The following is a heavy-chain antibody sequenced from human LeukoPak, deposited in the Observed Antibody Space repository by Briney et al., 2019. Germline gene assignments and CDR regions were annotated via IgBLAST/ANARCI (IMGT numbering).Heavy chain of an antibody. D-gene: IGHD5-18*01. Sequence: PGGSLRLSCAASGFTFSSYGMHWVRQAPGKGLEWVAVISYDGSNKYYADSVKGRFTISRDNSKNTLYLQMNSLRAEDTAVYYCARDNRWIQLWLDFWGQGTLVIVSS. CDR2: ISYDGSNK. CDR1: GFTFSSYG. J-gene: IGHJ4*02. CDR3: ARDNRWIQLWLDF. V-gene: IGHV3-30*03.